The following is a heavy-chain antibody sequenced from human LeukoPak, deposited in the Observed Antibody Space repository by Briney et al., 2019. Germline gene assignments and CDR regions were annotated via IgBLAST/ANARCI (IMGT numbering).Heavy chain of an antibody. V-gene: IGHV3-74*01. CDR3: ARGGSYSLDAFDI. J-gene: IGHJ3*02. D-gene: IGHD1-26*01. CDR2: INSDGSST. Sequence: GGSLRLSCAASGFTFSSYWMHWVRQAPGKGLVWVSRINSDGSSTSYVDSVKGRFTISRDNAKNTLYLQMNSLRAEDTAVYYCARGGSYSLDAFDIWGQETMVTVSS. CDR1: GFTFSSYW.